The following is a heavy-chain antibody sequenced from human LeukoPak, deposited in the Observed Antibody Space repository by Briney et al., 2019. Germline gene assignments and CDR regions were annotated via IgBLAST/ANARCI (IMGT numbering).Heavy chain of an antibody. Sequence: GRSLRLSCAASGFTFSSYAMHWVRQAPGKGLEWVAVISYDGSNKYYADSVKGRFTISRDNSKNTLYLQMNSLRAEDTAVYYCAREFYDSSGTTLDYWGQGTLVTVSS. CDR2: ISYDGSNK. V-gene: IGHV3-30-3*01. CDR1: GFTFSSYA. J-gene: IGHJ4*02. D-gene: IGHD3-22*01. CDR3: AREFYDSSGTTLDY.